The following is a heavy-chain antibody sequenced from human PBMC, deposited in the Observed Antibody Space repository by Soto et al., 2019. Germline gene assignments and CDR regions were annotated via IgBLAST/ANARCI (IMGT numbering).Heavy chain of an antibody. CDR1: GGTFSTYT. Sequence: EASVKVSCKASGGTFSTYTINWVRQAHGQRLEWMGWINAGNGNTKYSQKFQGRVTITRDTSASTAYMELSSLRSEDTAVYYCARRIVVVTALDYWGQGTLVTVSS. J-gene: IGHJ4*02. CDR2: INAGNGNT. V-gene: IGHV1-3*01. CDR3: ARRIVVVTALDY. D-gene: IGHD2-21*02.